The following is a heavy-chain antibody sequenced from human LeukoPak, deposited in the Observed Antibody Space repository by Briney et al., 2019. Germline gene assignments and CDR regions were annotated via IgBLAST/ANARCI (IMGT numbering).Heavy chain of an antibody. J-gene: IGHJ4*02. V-gene: IGHV3-23*01. CDR2: ISGSGGST. CDR1: GFTFSSYA. CDR3: AKSRRYSSGSPLDY. D-gene: IGHD6-19*01. Sequence: PGGSLRLSCAASGFTFSSYAMSWVRQAPGKGLEWVSAISGSGGSTYYADSVKGRFTISRDNSKNTLYLQMNSLRAEDTAVYYCAKSRRYSSGSPLDYWGQGTLVTVSS.